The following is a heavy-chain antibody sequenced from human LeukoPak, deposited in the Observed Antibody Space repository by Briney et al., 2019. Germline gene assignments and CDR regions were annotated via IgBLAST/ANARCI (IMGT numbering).Heavy chain of an antibody. D-gene: IGHD1-26*01. CDR3: AARVVGATSIFDY. V-gene: IGHV1-58*01. Sequence: SVKVSCKASGFTFTSSAVQWVRQARGQRLEWIGWIVVGSGNTNYAQKFQERVTITRDMSTSTAYMELSSLRSEDTAVYYCAARVVGATSIFDYWGQGTLVTVSS. CDR1: GFTFTSSA. J-gene: IGHJ4*02. CDR2: IVVGSGNT.